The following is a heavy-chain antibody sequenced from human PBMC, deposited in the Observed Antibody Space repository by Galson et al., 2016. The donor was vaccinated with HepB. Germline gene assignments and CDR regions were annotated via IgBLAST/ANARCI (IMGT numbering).Heavy chain of an antibody. Sequence: SLRLSCAASGFTFSTSWMGWVRQAPGKGLEWVALIKEDGSQKNSVDSVKGRFTITRDNAKTSLYLQMNSLRAEDKAVYYFAWDWAIAAFYWGQGTLVTVSS. V-gene: IGHV3-7*04. J-gene: IGHJ4*02. CDR2: IKEDGSQK. CDR3: AWDWAIAAFY. D-gene: IGHD6-25*01. CDR1: GFTFSTSW.